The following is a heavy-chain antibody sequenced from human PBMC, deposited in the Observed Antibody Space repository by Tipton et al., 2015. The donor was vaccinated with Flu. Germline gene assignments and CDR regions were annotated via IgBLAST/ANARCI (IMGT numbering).Heavy chain of an antibody. D-gene: IGHD4-17*01. CDR3: VRAVGAYEAH. Sequence: SLRLSCAAPGFTFSSYWMSWVRQAPGKGLEWVANIKQDGSVKYYVDSVKGRFTISRDNAKNSLYLQMNSLRDEDTAVYYCVRAVGAYEAHWGQGTLVTVSS. CDR2: IKQDGSVK. CDR1: GFTFSSYW. V-gene: IGHV3-7*01. J-gene: IGHJ4*02.